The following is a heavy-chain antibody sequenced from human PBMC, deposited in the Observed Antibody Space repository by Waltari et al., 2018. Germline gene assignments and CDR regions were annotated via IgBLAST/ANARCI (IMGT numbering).Heavy chain of an antibody. D-gene: IGHD3-10*01. CDR1: GGSFSGYF. Sequence: QAQLHQWGAGLLKPSETLSLTCAVSGGSFSGYFWSWIRQSPGKGLEWIGEINSEGTPNYNPSLMCRVGMSVDTSKSHISLSLSSVTAADAAVYYCARVGDYHGSGRFGLDVWGRGTRVTVSS. J-gene: IGHJ6*02. CDR3: ARVGDYHGSGRFGLDV. CDR2: INSEGTP. V-gene: IGHV4-34*01.